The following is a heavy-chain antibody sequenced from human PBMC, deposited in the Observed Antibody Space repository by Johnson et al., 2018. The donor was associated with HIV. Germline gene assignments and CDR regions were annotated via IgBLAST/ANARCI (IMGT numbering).Heavy chain of an antibody. V-gene: IGHV3-20*04. Sequence: VQLVESGVGVVRPGGSLRLSCAASGFTFDDHGMSWVRQAPGKGLDWVSGINWNGGSTGYADSVKGRFTISRDNAKNSLYLQMNSLSAEDTALYYCARATYYYGSSGYLGDAFDIWGQGTMVTVSS. CDR3: ARATYYYGSSGYLGDAFDI. D-gene: IGHD3-22*01. CDR1: GFTFDDHG. CDR2: INWNGGST. J-gene: IGHJ3*02.